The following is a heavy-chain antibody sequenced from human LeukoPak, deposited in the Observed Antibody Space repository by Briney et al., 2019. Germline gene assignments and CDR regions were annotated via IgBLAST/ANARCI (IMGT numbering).Heavy chain of an antibody. J-gene: IGHJ6*02. V-gene: IGHV3-7*01. CDR2: IKQDGSEK. Sequence: PGGSLRLSCAASGFIFSNHWMSWVRQAPGKGLEWVANIKQDGSEKYYVDSVKGRFTISRDNAKNSLYVQMNSLRAEDTAVYYCARGAVPYYYYYGMDVWGQGTTVTVSS. CDR1: GFIFSNHW. CDR3: ARGAVPYYYYYGMDV. D-gene: IGHD1-26*01.